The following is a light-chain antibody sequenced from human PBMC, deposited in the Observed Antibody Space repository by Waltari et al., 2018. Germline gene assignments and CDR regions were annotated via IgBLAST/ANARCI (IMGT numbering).Light chain of an antibody. CDR3: QQSYSTPPYT. V-gene: IGKV1-39*01. CDR2: AAS. CDR1: QSISSY. J-gene: IGKJ2*01. Sequence: DIQMTQSPSSLSASVGDRVTITCRASQSISSYLNWYQQKPGKAPNLLSYAASSLQSGVPSRFSGSGSGTDFTLTISSLQPEDFATYYCQQSYSTPPYTFGQGTKLEIK.